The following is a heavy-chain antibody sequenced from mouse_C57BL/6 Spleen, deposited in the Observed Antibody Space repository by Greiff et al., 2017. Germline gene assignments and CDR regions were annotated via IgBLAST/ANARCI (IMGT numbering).Heavy chain of an antibody. CDR2: INPSTGGT. V-gene: IGHV1-42*01. J-gene: IGHJ1*03. Sequence: EVQLVESGPELVKPGASVKISCKASGYSFTGYYMNWVKQSPEKSLEWIGEINPSTGGTTYNQKFKAKATLTVDKSSSTAYMQLKSLTSEDSAVYYCATVVAPGYFDVWGTGTTVTVSS. D-gene: IGHD1-1*01. CDR1: GYSFTGYY. CDR3: ATVVAPGYFDV.